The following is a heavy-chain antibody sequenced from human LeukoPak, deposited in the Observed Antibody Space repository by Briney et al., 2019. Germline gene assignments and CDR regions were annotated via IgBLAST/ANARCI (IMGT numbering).Heavy chain of an antibody. V-gene: IGHV1-8*01. J-gene: IGHJ6*03. CDR3: ARDLNRIVGATSYYYYYMDV. Sequence: GASVKVSCKASGYTFTSYDMNWVRQATGQGLEWMGWMNPNSANTGYAQKFQGRVTITADKSTSIAYMELSSLRSEDTAVYYCARDLNRIVGATSYYYYYMDVWGKGTTVTVSS. CDR1: GYTFTSYD. CDR2: MNPNSANT. D-gene: IGHD1-26*01.